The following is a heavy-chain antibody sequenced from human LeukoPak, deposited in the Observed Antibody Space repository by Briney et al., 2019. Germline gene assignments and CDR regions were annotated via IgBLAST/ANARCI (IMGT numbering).Heavy chain of an antibody. CDR2: IRGSGADT. CDR3: AKGVDTEYYFDY. D-gene: IGHD5-18*01. Sequence: PGGSLRLSCAASGFTFSNDVIGWVRQAPGKGLEWVSAIRGSGADTSYAASVKGRFTISRDNSKNTLYLQMNSLRAEDTAVYYCAKGVDTEYYFDYWGRGTLVTVSS. V-gene: IGHV3-23*01. J-gene: IGHJ4*02. CDR1: GFTFSNDV.